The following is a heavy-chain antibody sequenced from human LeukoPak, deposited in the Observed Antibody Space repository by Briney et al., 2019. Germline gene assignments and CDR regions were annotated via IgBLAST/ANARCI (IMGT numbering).Heavy chain of an antibody. CDR1: GGSISRRNYC. D-gene: IGHD3-10*01. J-gene: IGHJ4*02. Sequence: SETLSLTCTVSGGSISRRNYCWSWIRQPAGKGLEWIGYIYYSGSTYYNPSLKSRVTISVDTSKNQFSLKLSSVTAADTAVYYCARDLVYYYGSGTSRGFDYWGQGTLVTVSS. V-gene: IGHV4-61*10. CDR3: ARDLVYYYGSGTSRGFDY. CDR2: IYYSGST.